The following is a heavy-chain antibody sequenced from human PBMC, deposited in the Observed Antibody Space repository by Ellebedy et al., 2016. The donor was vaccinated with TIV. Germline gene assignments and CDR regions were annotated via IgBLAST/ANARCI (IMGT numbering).Heavy chain of an antibody. J-gene: IGHJ6*02. CDR1: GFTVSSNY. Sequence: GESLKISXAASGFTVSSNYMSWVRQAPGKGLEWVSVIYSGGSTYYADSVKGRFTISRDNSKNTLYLQMNSLRAEDTAVYYCARDAPPDVWGQGTTVTVSS. CDR3: ARDAPPDV. CDR2: IYSGGST. V-gene: IGHV3-53*01.